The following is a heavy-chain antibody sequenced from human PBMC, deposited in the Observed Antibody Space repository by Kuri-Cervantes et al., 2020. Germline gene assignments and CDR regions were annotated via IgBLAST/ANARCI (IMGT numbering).Heavy chain of an antibody. J-gene: IGHJ4*02. Sequence: GGSLRLSCAASGFTFSSYSMNWVRQAPGKGLEWVSSISSSSSYIYYADSVKGRFTISRDNAKNSLYLQMNSLRAEDTAVYYCARGRVYSYGTYYFDYRGQGTLVTVSS. D-gene: IGHD5-18*01. CDR3: ARGRVYSYGTYYFDY. CDR1: GFTFSSYS. CDR2: ISSSSSYI. V-gene: IGHV3-21*01.